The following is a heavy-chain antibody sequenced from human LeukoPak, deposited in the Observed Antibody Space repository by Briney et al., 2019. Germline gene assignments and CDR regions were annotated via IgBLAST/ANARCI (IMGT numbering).Heavy chain of an antibody. CDR2: IYTSGST. CDR1: GYSITNNYY. D-gene: IGHD2-2*01. J-gene: IGHJ6*03. Sequence: SETLSLTCTVSGYSITNNYYWDWIRQPAGKGLEWIGRIYTSGSTNYNPSLKSRVTMSVDTSKNQFSLKLSSVTAADTAVYYCARSGYCSSTSCYYYYMDVWGKGTTVTISS. V-gene: IGHV4-4*07. CDR3: ARSGYCSSTSCYYYYMDV.